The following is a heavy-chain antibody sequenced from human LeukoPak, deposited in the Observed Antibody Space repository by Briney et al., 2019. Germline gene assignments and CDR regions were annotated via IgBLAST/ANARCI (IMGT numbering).Heavy chain of an antibody. CDR2: INSDGRST. J-gene: IGHJ4*02. CDR1: GITFSSYW. CDR3: ARSAYPGNSVIED. Sequence: GGSLRLSCAGSGITFSSYWMHWVRQAPGKGLVWVSRINSDGRSTNYADSVKGRFTISRDNAKNTLYLQMNSLRDEDTAVYYCARSAYPGNSVIEDWGRGTLVTVSS. D-gene: IGHD4-23*01. V-gene: IGHV3-74*01.